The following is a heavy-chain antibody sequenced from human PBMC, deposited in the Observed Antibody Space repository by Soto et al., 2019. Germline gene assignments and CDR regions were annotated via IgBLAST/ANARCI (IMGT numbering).Heavy chain of an antibody. Sequence: QVQLVQSGAEVKKPGASVKVSCKASGYTFTSYAMHWVRQAPGQRLEWMGWINAGSGNTKYSQKFQGRVTITRDTSASTAYMELSSLRSEATAVYYCARDLQADYWGQGTLVTVSS. J-gene: IGHJ4*02. CDR2: INAGSGNT. V-gene: IGHV1-3*01. CDR3: ARDLQADY. CDR1: GYTFTSYA.